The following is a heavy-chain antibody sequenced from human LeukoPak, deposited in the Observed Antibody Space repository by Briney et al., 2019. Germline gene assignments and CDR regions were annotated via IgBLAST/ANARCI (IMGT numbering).Heavy chain of an antibody. CDR1: GFTFSKYW. CDR2: INTDGSST. J-gene: IGHJ6*03. CDR3: ARSEYSSTWYGDYYYYYMDV. V-gene: IGHV3-74*01. Sequence: GGSLRLSCAVSGFTFSKYWMHWVRQAPWKGLVWVSRINTDGSSTSYADSVKGRFTISRDNAKNTLYLQMNSLRAEGTAVYYCARSEYSSTWYGDYYYYYMDVWGKGTTVTVSS. D-gene: IGHD6-13*01.